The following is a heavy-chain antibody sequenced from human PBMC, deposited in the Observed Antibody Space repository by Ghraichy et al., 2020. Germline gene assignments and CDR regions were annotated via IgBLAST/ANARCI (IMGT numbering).Heavy chain of an antibody. J-gene: IGHJ6*02. V-gene: IGHV3-30*04. D-gene: IGHD4-11*01. CDR2: ISYDGSNK. CDR1: GFTFSSYA. CDR3: ARDHDYSNYYYYYGMDV. Sequence: LSLTCAASGFTFSSYAMHWVRQAPGKGLEWVAVISYDGSNKYYADSVKGRFTISRDNSKNTLYLQMNSLRAEDTAVYYCARDHDYSNYYYYYGMDVWGQGTTVTVSS.